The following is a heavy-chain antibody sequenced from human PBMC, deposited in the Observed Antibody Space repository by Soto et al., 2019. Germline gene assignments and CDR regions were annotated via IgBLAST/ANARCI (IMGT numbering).Heavy chain of an antibody. CDR2: INHSGST. J-gene: IGHJ4*02. V-gene: IGHV4-34*01. Sequence: SETLSLTCAVYGGSFSGYYWTWIRQPPGTGLEWIGEINHSGSTNYNPSLKSRVNISVDTPKNQFSLKLTSVTAADTAVYYCARDKITGLFDYWGQGTLVTVSS. CDR1: GGSFSGYY. CDR3: ARDKITGLFDY. D-gene: IGHD2-8*02.